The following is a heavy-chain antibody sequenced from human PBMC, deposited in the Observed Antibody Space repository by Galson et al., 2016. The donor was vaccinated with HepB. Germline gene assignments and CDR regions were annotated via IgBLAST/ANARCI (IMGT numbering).Heavy chain of an antibody. CDR2: IDWDDDK. CDR3: ARSQAAGDFYDSSGFCYDY. CDR1: GFSLSTSGVC. D-gene: IGHD3-22*01. Sequence: PALVKPTQTLTLTCTFSGFSLSTSGVCVGWIRQPPGKALEWLARIDWDDDKYYSTSLKTRLTISKDTSKNQVVLTMTNMDPVDTAPYYCARSQAAGDFYDSSGFCYDYWGQGTLVTVSS. V-gene: IGHV2-70*11. J-gene: IGHJ4*02.